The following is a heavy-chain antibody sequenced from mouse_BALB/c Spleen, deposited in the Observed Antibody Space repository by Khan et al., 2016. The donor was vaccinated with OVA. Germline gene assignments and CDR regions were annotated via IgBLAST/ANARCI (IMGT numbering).Heavy chain of an antibody. CDR2: IYPGRGNT. CDR3: ARSGTGSFLY. Sequence: QVQLKESGAELVRPGASVKLSCKASGYTFSDYYINWVKQRTGQGLEWIGEIYPGRGNTYYNEKFKGKATLTADKSSSTAYMQFSSLTSEDSAVYFCARSGTGSFLYWGQGTLVTVSA. V-gene: IGHV1-77*01. D-gene: IGHD4-1*01. CDR1: GYTFSDYY. J-gene: IGHJ3*01.